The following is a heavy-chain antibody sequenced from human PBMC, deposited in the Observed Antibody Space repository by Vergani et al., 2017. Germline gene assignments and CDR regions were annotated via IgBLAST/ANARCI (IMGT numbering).Heavy chain of an antibody. CDR2: ISSSSSYI. J-gene: IGHJ4*02. CDR3: AKGGPGFGDLFV. D-gene: IGHD3-10*01. CDR1: GFTFSSYS. V-gene: IGHV3-21*01. Sequence: EVQLVESGGGLVKPGESLRLSCAASGFTFSSYSMNWVRQAPGKGLEWVSSISSSSSYIYYADSVKGRFTISRDNAKNSLYLQMNSLRAEDTAVYYCAKGGPGFGDLFVWGQGTLVTVSS.